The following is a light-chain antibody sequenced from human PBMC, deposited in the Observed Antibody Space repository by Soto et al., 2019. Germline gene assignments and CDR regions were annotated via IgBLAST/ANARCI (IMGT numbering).Light chain of an antibody. Sequence: EIVLTQSPGTLSLSPGERATLSCRASQSVSNNYLAWYQQKPGKAPRLLIYGASNRATGIPDRFSGSGSGTDFNLTISRLEPEDFAGYYCQQYGSPGTFGQGTKVEIK. J-gene: IGKJ1*01. CDR3: QQYGSPGT. V-gene: IGKV3-20*01. CDR1: QSVSNNY. CDR2: GAS.